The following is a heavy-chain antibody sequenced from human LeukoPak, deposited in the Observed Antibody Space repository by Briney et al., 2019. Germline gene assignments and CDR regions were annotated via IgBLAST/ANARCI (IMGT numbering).Heavy chain of an antibody. CDR3: ARDRAAAAGIFDY. J-gene: IGHJ4*02. D-gene: IGHD6-13*01. Sequence: SETLSLTCTVSGGSISSGDYYWSWIRQPPGKGLEWIGYIYYSGSTYYNPSLKSRVTISVDTSKSQFSLKLSSVTAADTAVYYCARDRAAAAGIFDYWGQGTLVTVSS. CDR2: IYYSGST. CDR1: GGSISSGDYY. V-gene: IGHV4-30-4*01.